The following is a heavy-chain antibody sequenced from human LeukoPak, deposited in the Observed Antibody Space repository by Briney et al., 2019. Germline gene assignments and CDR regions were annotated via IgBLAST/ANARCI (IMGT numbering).Heavy chain of an antibody. V-gene: IGHV3-30*04. Sequence: GRSLRLSCEASGFTFNSYSMHWVRQAPGKGLEWVAVVSFDGNSKYYADSVKGRSTISRDNSKLYLQMNNLRAEDTAVYHCARDRHQWMDSTWQYCFDYWGQGILVTVSS. CDR3: ARDRHQWMDSTWQYCFDY. D-gene: IGHD6-19*01. CDR1: GFTFNSYS. CDR2: VSFDGNSK. J-gene: IGHJ4*02.